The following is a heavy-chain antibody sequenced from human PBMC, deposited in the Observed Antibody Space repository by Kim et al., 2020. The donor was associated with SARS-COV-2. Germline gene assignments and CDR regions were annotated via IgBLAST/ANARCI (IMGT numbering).Heavy chain of an antibody. V-gene: IGHV3-23*01. J-gene: IGHJ4*02. Sequence: GGSLRLSCAASGFTFSSYAMSWVRQAPGKGLEWVSAISGSGGSTYYADSVKGRFTISRDNSKNTLYLQMNSLRAEDTAVYYCAKVLVVAATTTDYFDYWGQGTLVTVSS. D-gene: IGHD2-15*01. CDR1: GFTFSSYA. CDR2: ISGSGGST. CDR3: AKVLVVAATTTDYFDY.